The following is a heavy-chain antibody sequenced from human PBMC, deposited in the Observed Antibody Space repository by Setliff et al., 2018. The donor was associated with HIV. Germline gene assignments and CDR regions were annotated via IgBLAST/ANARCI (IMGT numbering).Heavy chain of an antibody. J-gene: IGHJ3*01. Sequence: SETLSLTCSVSGDSITHYYWNWIRQPPGKGLEWIGNIFDSENNNYNPSLKSRVSMSVDASKNQFSLRLTSVTAADTAVYYCARQITSVTPEMLVVNDAFDVWGQGKMVTVSS. D-gene: IGHD4-17*01. CDR3: ARQITSVTPEMLVVNDAFDV. CDR1: GDSITHYY. CDR2: IFDSENN. V-gene: IGHV4-59*01.